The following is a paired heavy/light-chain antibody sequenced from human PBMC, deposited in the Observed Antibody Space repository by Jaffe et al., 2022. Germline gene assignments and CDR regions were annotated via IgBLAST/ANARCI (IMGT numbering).Light chain of an antibody. Sequence: SSELTQDPAVSVALGQTVRITCQGDSLRSYYASWYQQKPGQAPVLVIYGKNNRPSGIPDRFSGSSSGNTASLTITGAQAEDEADYYCNSRDSSGNHLAVFGGGTQLTVL. CDR1: SLRSYY. CDR2: GKN. J-gene: IGLJ7*01. CDR3: NSRDSSGNHLAV. V-gene: IGLV3-19*01.
Heavy chain of an antibody. CDR3: ARVLIVNSLGPYDSSGYYYVGAFDI. CDR2: IYTSGST. J-gene: IGHJ3*02. V-gene: IGHV4-61*02. CDR1: GGSISSGSYY. Sequence: QVQLQESGPGLVKPSQTLSLTCTVSGGSISSGSYYWSWIRQPAGKGLEWIGRIYTSGSTNYNPSLKSRVTISVDTSKNQFSLKLSSVTAADTAVYYCARVLIVNSLGPYDSSGYYYVGAFDIWGQGTMVTVSS. D-gene: IGHD3-22*01.